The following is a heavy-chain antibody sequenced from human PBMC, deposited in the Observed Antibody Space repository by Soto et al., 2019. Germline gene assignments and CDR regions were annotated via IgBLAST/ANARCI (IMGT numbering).Heavy chain of an antibody. CDR3: ARDPSLSSIDNAFDI. V-gene: IGHV1-18*01. J-gene: IGHJ3*02. D-gene: IGHD3-22*01. CDR2: ISAYNGNT. Sequence: RASVKVSCKASGYTFTSYGISWVRQAPGQGLEWMGWISAYNGNTNYAQKLQGRVTMTTDTSTSTAYMELRSLRSDDTAVYYCARDPSLSSIDNAFDIWGQGTMVTVSS. CDR1: GYTFTSYG.